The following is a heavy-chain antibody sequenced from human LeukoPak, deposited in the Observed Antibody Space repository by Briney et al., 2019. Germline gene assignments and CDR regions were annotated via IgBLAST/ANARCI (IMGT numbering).Heavy chain of an antibody. CDR3: ARDPEVDIVVVVASMDV. Sequence: GGSLSLSCAASGFTLCNYWMSWVRRAPGEGGEGVANIKQYGSEKYYVDSVKGRFTISRDNSKNTLYLQMNSLRAEDTAVYYCARDPEVDIVVVVASMDVWGQGTTVTVSS. D-gene: IGHD2-15*01. V-gene: IGHV3-7*01. CDR2: IKQYGSEK. J-gene: IGHJ6*02. CDR1: GFTLCNYW.